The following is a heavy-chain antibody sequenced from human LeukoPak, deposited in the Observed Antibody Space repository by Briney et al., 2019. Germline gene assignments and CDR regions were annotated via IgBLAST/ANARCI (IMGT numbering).Heavy chain of an antibody. CDR3: ARDDYYDSSGLDY. V-gene: IGHV4-34*01. Sequence: ETPSPPRAGYGGAFSGFYWGWIRPPPRKGAGWIGEINHSGSTNYNPSLKSRVTISVDTSKNQFSLKLSSVTAADTAVYYCARDDYYDSSGLDYWGQGTLVTVSS. CDR2: INHSGST. D-gene: IGHD3-22*01. J-gene: IGHJ4*02. CDR1: GGAFSGFY.